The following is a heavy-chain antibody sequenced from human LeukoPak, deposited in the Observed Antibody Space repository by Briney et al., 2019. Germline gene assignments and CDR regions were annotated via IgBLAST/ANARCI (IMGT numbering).Heavy chain of an antibody. J-gene: IGHJ4*02. CDR2: IYSGGST. V-gene: IGHV3-66*01. Sequence: PGGSLRLSCAASGFTVSSNYMSWVRQAPGKGLEWVSVIYSGGSTYYADSVKGRFTISRDNSKNTLYLQMNSLRAEDTAVYYCARDLGGPLVGFDYWGQGTLVTVSS. D-gene: IGHD2-15*01. CDR3: ARDLGGPLVGFDY. CDR1: GFTVSSNY.